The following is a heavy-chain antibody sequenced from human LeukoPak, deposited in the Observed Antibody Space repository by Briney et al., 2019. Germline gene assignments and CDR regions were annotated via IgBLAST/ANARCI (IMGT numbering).Heavy chain of an antibody. CDR3: ARAGRGYSGYDDAFDI. V-gene: IGHV3-30*04. Sequence: GGSLRLSCTASGFTFTSFTMPWVRQAPGKGLEWVAVISYDGSNKYYADSVKGRFTISRDNSKNTLYLQMNSLRAEDTAVYYCARAGRGYSGYDDAFDIWGQGTMVTVSS. CDR2: ISYDGSNK. CDR1: GFTFTSFT. D-gene: IGHD5-12*01. J-gene: IGHJ3*02.